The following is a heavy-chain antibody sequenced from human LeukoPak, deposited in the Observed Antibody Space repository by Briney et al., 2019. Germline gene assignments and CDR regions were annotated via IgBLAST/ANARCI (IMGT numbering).Heavy chain of an antibody. Sequence: GGSLRLSWAASGFTFSSYAMHWVRQAPGKGLEWVAVISYGGSNKYYADSVKGRFTISRDNSKNTLYLQMNSLRAEDTAVYYCARDLVEDIVVVVAAEIYYYYGMDVWGQGTTVTVSS. CDR2: ISYGGSNK. CDR1: GFTFSSYA. CDR3: ARDLVEDIVVVVAAEIYYYYGMDV. V-gene: IGHV3-30-3*01. D-gene: IGHD2-15*01. J-gene: IGHJ6*02.